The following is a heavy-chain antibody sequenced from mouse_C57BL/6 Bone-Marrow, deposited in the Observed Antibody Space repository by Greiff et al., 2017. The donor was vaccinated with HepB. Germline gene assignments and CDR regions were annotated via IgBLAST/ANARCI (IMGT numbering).Heavy chain of an antibody. V-gene: IGHV5-12*01. CDR3: ARHAFSSNFDY. Sequence: DVKLVESGGGLVQPGGSLKLSCAASGFTFSDYYMYWVRQTPEKRLEWVAYISNGGGSTYYPDTVKGRFTISRDNAKNTLYLQMSRLKSEDTAMYYCARHAFSSNFDYWGQGTTLTVSS. CDR2: ISNGGGST. CDR1: GFTFSDYY. J-gene: IGHJ2*01. D-gene: IGHD1-1*01.